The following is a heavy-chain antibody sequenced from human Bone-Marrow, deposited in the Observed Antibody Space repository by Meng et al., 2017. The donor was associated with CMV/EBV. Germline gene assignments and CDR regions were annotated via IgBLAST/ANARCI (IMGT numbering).Heavy chain of an antibody. D-gene: IGHD6-13*01. J-gene: IGHJ1*01. CDR2: IYSGGST. V-gene: IGHV3-53*01. CDR3: ARDSGSSSWPNFQH. CDR1: GFTVSSNY. Sequence: GESLKISCAASGFTVSSNYMSWVRQAPGKGLEWVSVIYSGGSTYYADSVKGRFTISRDNSKNTLYLQMNSLRAEDTAVYYCARDSGSSSWPNFQHWGHGTLVTVSS.